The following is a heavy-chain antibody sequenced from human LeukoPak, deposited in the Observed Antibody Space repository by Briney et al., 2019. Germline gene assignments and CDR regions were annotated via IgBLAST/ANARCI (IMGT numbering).Heavy chain of an antibody. Sequence: ASVKVSCKASGYTFTAYYMHWVRQAPGQGLEWMGWINPNSGGTNYVQKFQGRVTMTRDTSISTAYMELSRLRSDDTAVYYCARSSSTSCCGFDYWGQGTLVTVSS. CDR1: GYTFTAYY. D-gene: IGHD2-2*01. CDR2: INPNSGGT. J-gene: IGHJ4*02. V-gene: IGHV1-2*02. CDR3: ARSSSTSCCGFDY.